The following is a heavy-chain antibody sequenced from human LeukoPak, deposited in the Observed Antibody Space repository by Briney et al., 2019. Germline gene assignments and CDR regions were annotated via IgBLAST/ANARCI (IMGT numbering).Heavy chain of an antibody. D-gene: IGHD2-2*01. J-gene: IGHJ4*02. CDR3: ARDPPCSSTSCYTPYYFDY. V-gene: IGHV3-48*01. CDR2: ISSSSSTI. CDR1: GFTFSSYS. Sequence: GGSLRLSCAASGFTFSSYSMNWVRQAPGKGLEWVSYISSSSSTIYYADSVKGRFTISRDNAKNSLYLQMNSLRAEDTAVYYCARDPPCSSTSCYTPYYFDYWGQGTLVTVSS.